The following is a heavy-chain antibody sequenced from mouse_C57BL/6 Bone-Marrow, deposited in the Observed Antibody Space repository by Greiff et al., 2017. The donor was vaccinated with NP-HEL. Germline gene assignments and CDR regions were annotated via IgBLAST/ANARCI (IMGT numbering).Heavy chain of an antibody. V-gene: IGHV1-81*01. D-gene: IGHD2-10*02. CDR2: IYPRSGNT. CDR1: GYTFTSYG. Sequence: VQLQPSGAELARPGASVKLSCKASGYTFTSYGISWVKQRTGQGLEWIGEIYPRSGNTYYNEKFKGKATLTADKSSSTAYMELRSLTSEDSAVYFCARRGYGNYFDYWGQGTTLTVSS. CDR3: ARRGYGNYFDY. J-gene: IGHJ2*01.